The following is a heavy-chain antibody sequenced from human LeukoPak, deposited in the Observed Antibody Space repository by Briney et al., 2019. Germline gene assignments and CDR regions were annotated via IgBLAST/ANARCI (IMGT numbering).Heavy chain of an antibody. CDR2: IYYSGST. Sequence: PSETLSLTCTVSSGSISSYYWSWIRQPPGKGPEWIGYIYYSGSTNYNPSLKSRVTISVDTSKNQFSLKLSSVTAADTAVYYCARVGRDWYFDLWGRGTLVTVSS. CDR1: SGSISSYY. D-gene: IGHD1-1*01. V-gene: IGHV4-59*01. CDR3: ARVGRDWYFDL. J-gene: IGHJ2*01.